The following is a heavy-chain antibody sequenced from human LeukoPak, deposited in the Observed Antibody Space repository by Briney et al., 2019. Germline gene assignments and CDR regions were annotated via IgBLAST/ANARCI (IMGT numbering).Heavy chain of an antibody. V-gene: IGHV3-15*01. CDR3: TTHNRMTQYYFDY. J-gene: IGHJ4*02. D-gene: IGHD1-14*01. CDR1: GFTFSNAW. CDR2: IKSKTDGGTT. Sequence: GGSLRLSCAASGFTFSNAWMSWVRQAPGKGLEWVGRIKSKTDGGTTDYAAPVKGRFTISRDDSKNTLYLQMNSLKTEDTAVYYCTTHNRMTQYYFDYWGQGTLVTVSS.